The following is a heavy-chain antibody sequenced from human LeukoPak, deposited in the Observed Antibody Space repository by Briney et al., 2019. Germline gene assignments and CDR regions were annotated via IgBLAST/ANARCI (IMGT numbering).Heavy chain of an antibody. D-gene: IGHD3-10*01. V-gene: IGHV3-23*01. CDR1: GFTFSSYA. J-gene: IGHJ6*03. Sequence: GGSLRLSCAASGFTFSSYAMSWVRQAPGKGLEWVSAISGSGGSTYYADSVKGRFTISRDNSKNTLYLQMNSLRAEDTAVYYCARLSGWFGDYYYYMDVWGKGTTVTISS. CDR2: ISGSGGST. CDR3: ARLSGWFGDYYYYMDV.